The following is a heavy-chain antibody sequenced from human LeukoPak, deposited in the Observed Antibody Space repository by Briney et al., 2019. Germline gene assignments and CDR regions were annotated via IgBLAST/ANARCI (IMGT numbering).Heavy chain of an antibody. CDR3: ARGYGEQLLLRFDP. CDR2: IIPIFGTA. J-gene: IGHJ5*02. V-gene: IGHV1-46*01. Sequence: ASVKVSCKASGYTFTSYYMHWVRQAPGQGLEWMGGIIPIFGTANYAHKFQGRVTMTTDTSTSTAYMELRSLRSDDTAVYYCARGYGEQLLLRFDPWGQGTLVTVSS. CDR1: GYTFTSYY. D-gene: IGHD2-15*01.